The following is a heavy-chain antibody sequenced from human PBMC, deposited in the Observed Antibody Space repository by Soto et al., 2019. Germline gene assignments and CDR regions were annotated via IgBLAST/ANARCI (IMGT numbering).Heavy chain of an antibody. CDR3: ARDGYYYGSGSYPRDAFDI. V-gene: IGHV3-33*01. CDR2: IWYDGSNK. D-gene: IGHD3-10*01. CDR1: GFTFSSYG. Sequence: QVQLVESGGGVVQPGRSLRLSCAASGFTFSSYGMHWVRQAPGKGLEWVAVIWYDGSNKYYADSVKGRFTISRDNSKNTLYLQMNSLRAEDTAVYYCARDGYYYGSGSYPRDAFDIWGQGTMVTVSS. J-gene: IGHJ3*02.